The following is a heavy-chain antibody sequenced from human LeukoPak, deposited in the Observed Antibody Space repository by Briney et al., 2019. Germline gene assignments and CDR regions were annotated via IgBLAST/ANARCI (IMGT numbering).Heavy chain of an antibody. CDR2: INPKSGGT. J-gene: IGHJ4*02. CDR1: GYTFTDYY. CDR3: ARVWGTISTPTWFDY. D-gene: IGHD5-12*01. Sequence: GASVKVSCKGSGYTFTDYYIHWVRQAPGQGLELMGWINPKSGGTNYAQKFQGRVTMTRDTSISTAYMDLARLTYDDTAVYYCARVWGTISTPTWFDYWGQGTLVTVSS. V-gene: IGHV1-2*02.